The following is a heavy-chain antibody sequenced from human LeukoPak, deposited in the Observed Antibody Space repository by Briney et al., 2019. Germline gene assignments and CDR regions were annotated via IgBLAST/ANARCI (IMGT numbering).Heavy chain of an antibody. Sequence: QTGGSLRLSCAASAFTFSSYGMHWVRQAPGKGLEWVAFIRYDGSNKYYADSVKGRFTISRDNSKNTLYLQMNSLRAEDTAVYYCAKDLLWFGELSTPHLDYWGQGTLVTVSS. CDR3: AKDLLWFGELSTPHLDY. CDR1: AFTFSSYG. D-gene: IGHD3-10*01. CDR2: IRYDGSNK. J-gene: IGHJ4*02. V-gene: IGHV3-30*02.